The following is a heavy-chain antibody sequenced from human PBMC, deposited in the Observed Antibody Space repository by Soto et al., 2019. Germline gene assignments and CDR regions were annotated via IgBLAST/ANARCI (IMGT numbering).Heavy chain of an antibody. J-gene: IGHJ6*02. Sequence: GGSLRLSCAASGFTVSSNYMSWVRQAPGKGLEWVSVIYSGGSTYYADSVKGRFTISRDNSKNTLYLQMNSLRAEDTAVYYCATGHTATTLYYYYYGMDIWGQGTTVTVSS. CDR1: GFTVSSNY. CDR3: ATGHTATTLYYYYYGMDI. V-gene: IGHV3-66*01. D-gene: IGHD5-18*01. CDR2: IYSGGST.